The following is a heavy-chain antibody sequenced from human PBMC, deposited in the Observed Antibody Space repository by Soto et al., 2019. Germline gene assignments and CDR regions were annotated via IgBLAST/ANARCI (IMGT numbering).Heavy chain of an antibody. Sequence: GGSLRLSCAAYGFTFSSYAMHWVRQAPGKGLEWVAFISYDGSNKYYADSVKGRFTISRDNSKNTLYLQMNSLRAEDTAVYYCTRASPYSTSSPKYYYYALDVWGQGTTVTVSS. V-gene: IGHV3-30-3*01. CDR1: GFTFSSYA. D-gene: IGHD6-6*01. J-gene: IGHJ6*02. CDR3: TRASPYSTSSPKYYYYALDV. CDR2: ISYDGSNK.